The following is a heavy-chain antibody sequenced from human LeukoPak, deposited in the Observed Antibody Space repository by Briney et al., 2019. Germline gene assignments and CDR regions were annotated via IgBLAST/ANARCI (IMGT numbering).Heavy chain of an antibody. J-gene: IGHJ4*02. V-gene: IGHV4-39*02. Sequence: SETLSLTCTVSGGSISSSSYYWGWIRQPPGKGLEWIGSIYYSGSTYYNPSLKSRVTMSVDTSKNHFSLKLSSVTAADTAVYYCARGREDIVEVLAAPSRFFDYWGQGTLVTVSS. CDR1: GGSISSSSYY. CDR3: ARGREDIVEVLAAPSRFFDY. CDR2: IYYSGST. D-gene: IGHD2-15*01.